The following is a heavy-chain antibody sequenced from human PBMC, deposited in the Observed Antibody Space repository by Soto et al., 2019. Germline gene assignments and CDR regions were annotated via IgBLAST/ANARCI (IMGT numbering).Heavy chain of an antibody. D-gene: IGHD5-18*01. CDR3: AKDKWLDYYYYGMVV. V-gene: IGHV3-23*01. CDR2: ISGSGGST. J-gene: IGHJ6*02. CDR1: GFTFSSYA. Sequence: GGSLRLSCAASGFTFSSYAMSWVRQAPGKGLEWVSAISGSGGSTYYADSVKGRFTISRDNSKNTLYLQMNSLRAEDTAVYYCAKDKWLDYYYYGMVVWGQGTTVTVSS.